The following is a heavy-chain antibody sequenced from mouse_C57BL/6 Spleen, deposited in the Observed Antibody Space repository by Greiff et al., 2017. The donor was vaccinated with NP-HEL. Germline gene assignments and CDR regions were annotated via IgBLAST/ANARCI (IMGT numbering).Heavy chain of an antibody. D-gene: IGHD2-5*01. V-gene: IGHV1-72*01. Sequence: QVQLQQPGAELVKPGASVKLSCKASGYTFTSYWMHWVKQRPGRGLEWIGRIDPNSGGTTYNEKFKSKATLTVDKPSSTAYMQLSSLTSEDSAVYYCARYSDYSNYDWYFDVWGTGTTVTVSS. CDR2: IDPNSGGT. CDR3: ARYSDYSNYDWYFDV. CDR1: GYTFTSYW. J-gene: IGHJ1*03.